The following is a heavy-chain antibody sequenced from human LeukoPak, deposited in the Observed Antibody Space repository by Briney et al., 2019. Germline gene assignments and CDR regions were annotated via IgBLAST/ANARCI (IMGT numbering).Heavy chain of an antibody. V-gene: IGHV4-34*01. CDR3: ARDADCSGGSCWSYFDY. CDR2: INHSGST. J-gene: IGHJ4*02. CDR1: GGSFSGYY. Sequence: SETLSLTCAVYGGSFSGYYWSWIRQPPGKGLEWIGEINHSGSTNYNPSLKSRVTISVDTSKNQFSLKLSSVTAADTAVYYCARDADCSGGSCWSYFDYWGQGTLVTVSS. D-gene: IGHD2-15*01.